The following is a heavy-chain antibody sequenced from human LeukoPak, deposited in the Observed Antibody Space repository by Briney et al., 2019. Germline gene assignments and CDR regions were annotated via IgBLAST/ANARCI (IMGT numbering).Heavy chain of an antibody. Sequence: GGSLRLSCAASGFTFSSYWMSWVRQAPGKGLEGVANIKQDGSEKYYVDSVKGRFTISRDNAKNSLYLQMNSLRAEDTAVYYCAREVGYCSGGSCYRWFDPWGRGTLVTVSS. J-gene: IGHJ5*02. CDR3: AREVGYCSGGSCYRWFDP. CDR2: IKQDGSEK. D-gene: IGHD2-15*01. V-gene: IGHV3-7*01. CDR1: GFTFSSYW.